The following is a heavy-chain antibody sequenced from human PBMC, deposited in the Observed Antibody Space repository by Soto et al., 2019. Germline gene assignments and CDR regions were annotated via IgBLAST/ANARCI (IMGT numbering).Heavy chain of an antibody. D-gene: IGHD2-2*01. CDR3: TTDGGGVVVPAAPEGYYGMDV. CDR1: GFTFSNAW. CDR2: IKSKTDGGTT. V-gene: IGHV3-15*07. Sequence: GGSLILSCAASGFTFSNAWMNWVRQAPGKGLEWVGRIKSKTDGGTTDYAAPVKGRFTISRDDSKNTLYLQMNSLKTEDTAVYYCTTDGGGVVVPAAPEGYYGMDVWGQGTTVTVSS. J-gene: IGHJ6*02.